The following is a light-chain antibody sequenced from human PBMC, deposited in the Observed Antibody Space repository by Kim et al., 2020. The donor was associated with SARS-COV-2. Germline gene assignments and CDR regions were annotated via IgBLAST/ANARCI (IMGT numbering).Light chain of an antibody. V-gene: IGLV3-19*01. CDR1: RLPTSA. CDR2: GKN. J-gene: IGLJ2*01. CDR3: NPRDSNENGV. Sequence: SSELTQDPIQDRESTRPDSSHIPRARLPTSAGNKYQQKPGPAPIVVIYGKNNPPSGIPDRFSGSSSGNTASLTITGTQAGDEADYYCNPRDSNENGVIGG.